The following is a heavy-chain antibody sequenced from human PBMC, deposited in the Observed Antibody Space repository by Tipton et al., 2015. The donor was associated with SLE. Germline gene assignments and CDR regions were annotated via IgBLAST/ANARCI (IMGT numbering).Heavy chain of an antibody. D-gene: IGHD6-6*01. CDR2: IWYDGSNK. V-gene: IGHV3-33*01. CDR3: ARELEYSSSRGWYFDL. J-gene: IGHJ2*01. CDR1: GFTFSSYG. Sequence: SLRLSCAASGFTFSSYGMHWVRQAPGKGLEWVAVIWYDGSNKYYADSVKGRFTISRDNSKNTLYLQMYSLRAEDTAVYYCARELEYSSSRGWYFDLWGRCSLLTVSS.